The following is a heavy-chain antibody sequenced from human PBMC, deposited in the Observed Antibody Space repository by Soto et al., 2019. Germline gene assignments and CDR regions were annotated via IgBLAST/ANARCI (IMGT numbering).Heavy chain of an antibody. V-gene: IGHV1-8*01. CDR1: GYTFTSYD. Sequence: SVKVSCKASGYTFTSYDINWVRQATGQGLEWMGWMNPNSGNTGYAQKFQGRVTMTRNTSISTAYMELSSLRSEDTAVYYCARLYYDFWSGYSSIGLMDVWGQGTTVTVSS. CDR2: MNPNSGNT. J-gene: IGHJ6*02. D-gene: IGHD3-3*01. CDR3: ARLYYDFWSGYSSIGLMDV.